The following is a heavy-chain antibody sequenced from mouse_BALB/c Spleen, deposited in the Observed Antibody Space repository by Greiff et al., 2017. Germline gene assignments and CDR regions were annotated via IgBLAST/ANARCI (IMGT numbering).Heavy chain of an antibody. CDR1: GYTFTSYW. CDR2: IDPNSGGT. CDR3: TRSFTTMITTGFAY. Sequence: VKLQQPGAELVKPGASVKLSCKASGYTFTSYWMHWVKQRPGRGLEWIGRIDPNSGGTKYNEKFKSKATLTVDKPSSTAYMQLSSLTSEDSAVYYCTRSFTTMITTGFAYWGQGTLVTVSA. V-gene: IGHV1S36*01. D-gene: IGHD2-4*01. J-gene: IGHJ3*01.